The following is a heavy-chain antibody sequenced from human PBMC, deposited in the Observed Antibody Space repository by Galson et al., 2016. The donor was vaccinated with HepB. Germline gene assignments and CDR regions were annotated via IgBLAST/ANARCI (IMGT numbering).Heavy chain of an antibody. D-gene: IGHD1-26*01. CDR2: ISRSGDST. CDR1: GFTFSNRG. Sequence: SLRLSCAASGFTFSNRGMHWVRQAPGKGLEVVSSISRSGDSTDYADSVKGRFTISRDNSKNTLSLQMNSLTADDTAIYYCVQGSTAPAVWGKGTTVTVSS. J-gene: IGHJ6*04. CDR3: VQGSTAPAV. V-gene: IGHV3-23*01.